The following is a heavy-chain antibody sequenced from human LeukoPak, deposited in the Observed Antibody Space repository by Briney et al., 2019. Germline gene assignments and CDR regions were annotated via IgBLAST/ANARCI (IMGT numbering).Heavy chain of an antibody. V-gene: IGHV4-39*07. CDR1: GGSISSSSYY. CDR3: ARVGGWYFDY. CDR2: INPSRNT. Sequence: SETLSLTCTVSGGSISSSSYYRGWIRQPPGKGLEWIGQINPSRNTNYNPSLKSRVTISVDKSKNQFSLKLSSVTAADTAVYYCARVGGWYFDYWGQGTLVTVSS. J-gene: IGHJ4*02. D-gene: IGHD6-19*01.